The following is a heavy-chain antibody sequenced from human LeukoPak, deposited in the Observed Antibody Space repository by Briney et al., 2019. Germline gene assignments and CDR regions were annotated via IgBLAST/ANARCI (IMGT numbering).Heavy chain of an antibody. CDR1: RFTFSNYV. Sequence: PGGSLRLSCVASRFTFSNYVMHWVRQAPGKGLEWVALISYDGSNENYADSVKGRFTISRDNSKNTLYLQMNSLRAEDTAVYYCARVFRITKTTGMDVWGQGTTVTVSS. CDR2: ISYDGSNE. CDR3: ARVFRITKTTGMDV. J-gene: IGHJ6*02. D-gene: IGHD3-10*01. V-gene: IGHV3-30-3*01.